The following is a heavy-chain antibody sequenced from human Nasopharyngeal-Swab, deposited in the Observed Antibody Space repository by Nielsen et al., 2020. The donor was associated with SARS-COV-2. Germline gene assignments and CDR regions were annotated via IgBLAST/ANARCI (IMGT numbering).Heavy chain of an antibody. CDR2: ISRNSGSI. V-gene: IGHV3-9*01. Sequence: VRQAPGKGLEWVSGISRNSGSIGYADSVKGRFTISRDNAKNSLYLQMNSLRAEDTALYYCAKLADYYYYMDVWGKGTTVTVSS. D-gene: IGHD6-6*01. J-gene: IGHJ6*03. CDR3: AKLADYYYYMDV.